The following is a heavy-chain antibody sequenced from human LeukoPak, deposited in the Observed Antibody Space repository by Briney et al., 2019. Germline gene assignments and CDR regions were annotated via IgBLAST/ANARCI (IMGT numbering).Heavy chain of an antibody. D-gene: IGHD3-3*01. V-gene: IGHV4-59*08. CDR1: GASMNKYY. CDR3: ARRSDLWSGFRSDYYYMDV. J-gene: IGHJ6*03. Sequence: SETLSLTCTVSGASMNKYYWSWIRQPPGKGLEWIGYIHYGGNTNYSPSLKSRLTISVDRSNNQFSLSLTSVTAADTAVYYCARRSDLWSGFRSDYYYMDVWRNGNTVIVSS. CDR2: IHYGGNT.